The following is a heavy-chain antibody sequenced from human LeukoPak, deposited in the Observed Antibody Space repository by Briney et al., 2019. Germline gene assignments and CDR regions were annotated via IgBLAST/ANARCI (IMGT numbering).Heavy chain of an antibody. D-gene: IGHD3-10*01. CDR3: ARDLGYYGSGTIDY. V-gene: IGHV4-30-4*01. J-gene: IGHJ4*02. Sequence: PSETLSLTCAVYGGSFSGYYWSWIRQPPGKGLEWIGYIYYSGSTYYNPSLKSRVTISVDTSKNQFSLKLSSVTAADTAVYYCARDLGYYGSGTIDYWGQGTLVTVSS. CDR1: GGSFSGYY. CDR2: IYYSGST.